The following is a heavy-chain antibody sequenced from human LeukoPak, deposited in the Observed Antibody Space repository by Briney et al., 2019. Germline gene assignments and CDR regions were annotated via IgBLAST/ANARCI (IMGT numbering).Heavy chain of an antibody. Sequence: GGSLKLSCAASGFNFSGSAMHWVRQASGKGLEWVGRIRSKANSYATAYAASVKGRFTISRDDSKNTAYLQMNSLKTGDTAVYYCSTGSSSSGGYWGQGTLVTVSS. CDR1: GFNFSGSA. J-gene: IGHJ4*02. D-gene: IGHD6-6*01. CDR2: IRSKANSYAT. V-gene: IGHV3-73*01. CDR3: STGSSSSGGY.